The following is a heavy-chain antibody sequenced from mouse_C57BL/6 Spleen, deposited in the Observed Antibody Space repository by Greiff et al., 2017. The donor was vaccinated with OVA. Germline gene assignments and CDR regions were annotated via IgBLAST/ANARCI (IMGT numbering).Heavy chain of an antibody. Sequence: DVHLLESGGGLVKPGGSLKLSCAASGFTFSSYTMSWVRQTPGKRLEWVATISGGGGNTYYPDSVKGRITISRDNAKNTLYLQMRSLRSEDTALYYCARQGVGRYFDYWGQGTTLTVSS. V-gene: IGHV5-9*01. J-gene: IGHJ2*01. CDR1: GFTFSSYT. D-gene: IGHD4-1*01. CDR2: ISGGGGNT. CDR3: ARQGVGRYFDY.